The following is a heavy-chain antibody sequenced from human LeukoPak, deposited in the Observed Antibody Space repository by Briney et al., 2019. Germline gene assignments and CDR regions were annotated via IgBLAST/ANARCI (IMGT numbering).Heavy chain of an antibody. CDR2: INPNSGGT. D-gene: IGHD2-2*01. V-gene: IGHV1-2*02. CDR3: ARDPQLIRRSSTSCYLGY. CDR1: GYTFTGYY. J-gene: IGHJ4*02. Sequence: PEASVKVSCKASGYTFTGYYMHWVRQAPGQGLEWMGLINPNSGGTNYAQKFQGRVTMTRDTSISTAYMELSRLRSDDTAVYYCARDPQLIRRSSTSCYLGYWGQGTLVTVSS.